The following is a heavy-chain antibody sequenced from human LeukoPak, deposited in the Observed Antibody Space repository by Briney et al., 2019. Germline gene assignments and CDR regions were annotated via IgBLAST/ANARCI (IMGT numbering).Heavy chain of an antibody. D-gene: IGHD3-3*01. J-gene: IGHJ4*02. V-gene: IGHV4-38-2*01. CDR3: ARRYYDFWSGYYTFFDY. Sequence: PSETLSLTCADSRDSISSGYYWGWIRQPPGKGLEWIGSIYHSGSTYYNPSLKSRVTISVDMSKNQFSLKLSSVTAADTAVYYCARRYYDFWSGYYTFFDYWGQGTLVTVSS. CDR1: RDSISSGYY. CDR2: IYHSGST.